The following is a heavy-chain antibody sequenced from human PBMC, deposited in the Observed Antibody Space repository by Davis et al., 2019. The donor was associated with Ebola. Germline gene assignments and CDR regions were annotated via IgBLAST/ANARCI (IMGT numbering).Heavy chain of an antibody. D-gene: IGHD3-10*01. CDR1: GGTFSSYT. Sequence: SVKVSCKASGGTFSSYTITWVRQAPGQGLEWMGWVIPVFGTTNYAQKFQGRVTLTADESTSTAYMELTNLRSDDTAVYYCARGVFGAFFDSWGQGALVTVSS. J-gene: IGHJ4*02. CDR3: ARGVFGAFFDS. CDR2: VIPVFGTT. V-gene: IGHV1-69*13.